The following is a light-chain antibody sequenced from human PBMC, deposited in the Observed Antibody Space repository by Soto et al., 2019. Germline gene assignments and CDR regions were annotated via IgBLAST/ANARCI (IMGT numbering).Light chain of an antibody. CDR2: WAS. V-gene: IGKV4-1*01. CDR1: QSVLYSSNNKNY. Sequence: DIVMTQSPDSLAVSLGERATINCKSSQSVLYSSNNKNYLAWYQQKPGQPPKLLIYWASTRESGVPDRFSGSWSGTDFTLTISSLQAEDVTVYYFQQYYSPPPTFGQGTKLEIK. J-gene: IGKJ2*01. CDR3: QQYYSPPPT.